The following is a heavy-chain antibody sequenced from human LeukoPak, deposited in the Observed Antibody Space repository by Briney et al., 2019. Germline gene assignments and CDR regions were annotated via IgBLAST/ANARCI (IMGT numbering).Heavy chain of an antibody. CDR1: GFTFSSYA. D-gene: IGHD1-26*01. CDR2: IKQDGSEK. V-gene: IGHV3-7*01. J-gene: IGHJ4*02. Sequence: GGSLRLSCAASGFTFSSYAMSWVRQAPGKGLEWVANIKQDGSEKYYVDSVKGRFTISRDNAKNSLYLQMNSLRAEDTAVYYCASLLSGSNQINDYWGQGTLVTVSS. CDR3: ASLLSGSNQINDY.